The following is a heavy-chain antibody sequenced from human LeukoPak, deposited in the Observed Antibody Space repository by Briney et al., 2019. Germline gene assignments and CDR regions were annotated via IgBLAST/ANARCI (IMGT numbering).Heavy chain of an antibody. V-gene: IGHV4-4*02. CDR2: IYHSGRT. CDR1: GGPISSRNW. D-gene: IGHD3-22*01. J-gene: IGHJ4*02. CDR3: AKVRLTYYYDSSGYSGLDY. Sequence: PSETRSLTCAVSGGPISSRNWWSWVRHPQGKGLGWIGEIYHSGRTNYNPSLKSRVTISVDKSKNQFSLKLSSVTAADTAVYYCAKVRLTYYYDSSGYSGLDYWGQGTLVTVSS.